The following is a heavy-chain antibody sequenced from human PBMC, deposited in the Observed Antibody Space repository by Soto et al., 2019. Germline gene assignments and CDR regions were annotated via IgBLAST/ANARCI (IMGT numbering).Heavy chain of an antibody. CDR3: ARHREGYCSSTSCYYYHMDV. CDR2: IYYSGNT. Sequence: SETLSLTCTVFGGSISSSSYYWGWIRQPPGKGLEWIGSIYYSGNTHHNPSLKSRVTISVDTSKNQFSLKLSSVTAADTAVYYCARHREGYCSSTSCYYYHMDVWGKGTTVTVSS. V-gene: IGHV4-39*01. J-gene: IGHJ6*03. D-gene: IGHD2-2*01. CDR1: GGSISSSSYY.